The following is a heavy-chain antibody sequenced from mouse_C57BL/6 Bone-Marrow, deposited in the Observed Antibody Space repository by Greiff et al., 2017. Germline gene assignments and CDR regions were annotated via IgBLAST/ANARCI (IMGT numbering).Heavy chain of an antibody. CDR1: GYTFTSYW. Sequence: EVKVVESGTVLARPGASVKMSCKTSGYTFTSYWMHWVKQRPGQGLEWIGAIYPGNSDTSYNQKFKGKAKLTAVTSASTAYMELSSLTNEDSAVYYCTRDYYGSSLYYAMDYWGQGTSVTVSS. J-gene: IGHJ4*01. V-gene: IGHV1-5*01. CDR3: TRDYYGSSLYYAMDY. CDR2: IYPGNSDT. D-gene: IGHD1-1*01.